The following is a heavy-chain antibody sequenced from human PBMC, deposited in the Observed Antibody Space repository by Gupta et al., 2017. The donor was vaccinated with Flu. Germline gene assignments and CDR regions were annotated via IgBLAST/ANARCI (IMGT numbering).Heavy chain of an antibody. V-gene: IGHV4-39*01. Sequence: QLQLQESGPGLVKPSETLSLTGTVSGGSISSSSYYWGWIRQPPGKGLEWIGSIYYSGSTYYNPSLKSRVTISVDTSKNQFSLKLSSVTAADTAVYYCARGGGSYYNAFDIWGQGTMVTVSS. J-gene: IGHJ3*02. CDR2: IYYSGST. CDR1: GGSISSSSYY. D-gene: IGHD1-26*01. CDR3: ARGGGSYYNAFDI.